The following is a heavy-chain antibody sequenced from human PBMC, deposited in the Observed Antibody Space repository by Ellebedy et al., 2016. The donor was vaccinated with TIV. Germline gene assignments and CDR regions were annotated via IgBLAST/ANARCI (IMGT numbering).Heavy chain of an antibody. CDR3: ARETDGGNSHYFDY. V-gene: IGHV3-73*01. J-gene: IGHJ4*02. D-gene: IGHD4-23*01. Sequence: GGSLRLSXAASGFTFSASAMHWARQASGKGLEWVGRIRSKANNYATAYAASVKGRFTISRDDSKNTAYLQMNSLKTEDTAVYYCARETDGGNSHYFDYWGLGTLVTVSS. CDR2: IRSKANNYAT. CDR1: GFTFSASA.